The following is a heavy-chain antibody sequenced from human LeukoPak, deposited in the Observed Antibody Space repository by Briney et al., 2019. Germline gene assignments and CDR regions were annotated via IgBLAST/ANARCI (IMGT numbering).Heavy chain of an antibody. D-gene: IGHD3-10*01. J-gene: IGHJ4*02. CDR1: GGTFSSYA. CDR3: ARYTHYYGSGSYYGGYFDY. V-gene: IGHV1-69*05. CDR2: IIPIFGTA. Sequence: SVKVSCKASGGTFSSYAISWVRQAPGQGLEWMGGIIPIFGTANYAQKFQGRVTITTEESTSTAYMELSSLRSEDTAVYYCARYTHYYGSGSYYGGYFDYWGQGTLVTVSS.